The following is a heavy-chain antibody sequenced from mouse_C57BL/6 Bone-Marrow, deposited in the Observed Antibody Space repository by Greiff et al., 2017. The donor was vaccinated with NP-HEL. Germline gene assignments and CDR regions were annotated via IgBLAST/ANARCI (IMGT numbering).Heavy chain of an antibody. V-gene: IGHV1-19*01. CDR2: INPYNGGT. J-gene: IGHJ3*01. Sequence: EVQLQQSGPVLVKPGASVKMSCKASGYTFTDYYMNWVKQSHGKSLEWIGVINPYNGGTSYNQKFKGKATLTVDKSSSTAYMELNSLTSEDSAVYYCARGNYYGSSYEFAYWGQGTLVTVSA. CDR3: ARGNYYGSSYEFAY. CDR1: GYTFTDYY. D-gene: IGHD1-1*01.